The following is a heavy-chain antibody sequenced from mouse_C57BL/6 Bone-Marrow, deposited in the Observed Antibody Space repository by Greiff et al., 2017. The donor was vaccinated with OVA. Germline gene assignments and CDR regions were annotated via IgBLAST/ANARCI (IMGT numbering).Heavy chain of an antibody. Sequence: VQLQQSGPELVKPGASVKISCKASGYTFTDYYMNWVKQSHGKSLEWIGDINPNNGGTSYNQKFKGKATLTVDKSSSTAYMELRSLTSEDSAVYYCARFAPLNWGQGTTLTVSS. CDR2: INPNNGGT. CDR1: GYTFTDYY. V-gene: IGHV1-26*01. CDR3: ARFAPLN. J-gene: IGHJ2*01.